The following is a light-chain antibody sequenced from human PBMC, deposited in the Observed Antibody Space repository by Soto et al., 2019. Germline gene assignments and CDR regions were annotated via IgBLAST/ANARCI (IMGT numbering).Light chain of an antibody. CDR2: EGS. Sequence: QSALTQPASVSGSPGQSITISCTGTSSDVGSYNLVSWYQQHPGKAPKLMNYEGSKRPSGVSNRLSGSKSGNTASLTISGLQAEDEADYYCCSYAGSSTLIFGAGTKVTVL. CDR3: CSYAGSSTLI. CDR1: SSDVGSYNL. J-gene: IGLJ1*01. V-gene: IGLV2-23*03.